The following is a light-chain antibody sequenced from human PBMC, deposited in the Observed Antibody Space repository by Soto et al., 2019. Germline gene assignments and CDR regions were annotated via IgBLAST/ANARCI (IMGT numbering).Light chain of an antibody. V-gene: IGLV2-23*01. CDR1: SSDVGSYNL. CDR3: CSYVDSSTNYV. J-gene: IGLJ1*01. Sequence: QSVLTQPASVSGSPGQSITISCTGTSSDVGSYNLVSWYQQHPGKAPKLMIYEGSKRPSGVSDRFSGSKSGNTASLTISGLQAEDEADYYCCSYVDSSTNYVFGTGTKVTVL. CDR2: EGS.